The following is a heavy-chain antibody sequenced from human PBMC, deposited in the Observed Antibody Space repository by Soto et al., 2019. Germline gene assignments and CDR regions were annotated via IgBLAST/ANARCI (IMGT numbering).Heavy chain of an antibody. V-gene: IGHV1-2*02. Sequence: ASVKVSCKASGYTSINYYIHWVRQAPGQGREWMGWINPNSGGTNYAQKFQGRVTMTRDTSINTAYMELSSLRSDDTALYYCARGRGRSYNNFFEPLGQGTLVNVS. CDR1: GYTSINYY. CDR3: ARGRGRSYNNFFEP. CDR2: INPNSGGT. D-gene: IGHD6-6*01. J-gene: IGHJ5*02.